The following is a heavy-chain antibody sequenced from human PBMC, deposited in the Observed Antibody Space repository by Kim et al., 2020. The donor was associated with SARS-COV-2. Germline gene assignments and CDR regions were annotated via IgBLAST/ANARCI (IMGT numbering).Heavy chain of an antibody. D-gene: IGHD7-27*01. CDR2: ITDTGDYT. J-gene: IGHJ5*01. Sequence: GGSLRLSCAASGFTFSNYAMSWVRQAPGKGLEWVSSITDTGDYTNYADSVKGRFAISRDNSKNTLYLEMNNLRAEDTAIYYCAKGYGGNWGWFDSWGQGTLVTVSS. V-gene: IGHV3-23*01. CDR1: GFTFSNYA. CDR3: AKGYGGNWGWFDS.